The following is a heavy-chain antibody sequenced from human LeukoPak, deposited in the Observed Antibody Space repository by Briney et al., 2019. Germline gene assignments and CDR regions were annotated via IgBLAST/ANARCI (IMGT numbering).Heavy chain of an antibody. CDR1: GYTLTELS. D-gene: IGHD3-16*02. Sequence: ASVKVSCKVPGYTLTELSMHWVRQAPGKGLEWMGGFDPEDGETIYAQKFQGRVTMTEDTSTDTAYMELSSLRSEDTAVYYCATADRLGELSLFYWGQGTLVTVSS. J-gene: IGHJ4*02. CDR3: ATADRLGELSLFY. V-gene: IGHV1-24*01. CDR2: FDPEDGET.